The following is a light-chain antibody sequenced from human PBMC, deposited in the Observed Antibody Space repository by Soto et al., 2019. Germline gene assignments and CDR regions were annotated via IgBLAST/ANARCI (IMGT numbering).Light chain of an antibody. CDR1: SSNIGADFD. CDR3: ATWDDTLSGPV. Sequence: QSVLTQPPSVSGAPGQTVTISCTGSSSNIGADFDVHWYQHLPGTAPKLLISRNDNRPSGVPDRFSGSKSGTSASLAITGLQVEDEGDYYSATWDDTLSGPVFGGGTKVTVL. V-gene: IGLV1-40*01. CDR2: RND. J-gene: IGLJ2*01.